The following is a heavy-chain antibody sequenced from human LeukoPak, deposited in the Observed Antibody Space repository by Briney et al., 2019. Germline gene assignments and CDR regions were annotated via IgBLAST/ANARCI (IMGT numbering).Heavy chain of an antibody. J-gene: IGHJ5*02. D-gene: IGHD3-16*02. Sequence: SGGSLRLSCAASGFTFSSYWMHWVRQAPGKGLVWVSRINRDGSSTSYADSLKGRFTISRDNTKNTLYLQINSLRAEDTAVYFCARDRWPTNWFDPWGQGTLVTVSS. CDR1: GFTFSSYW. CDR2: INRDGSST. V-gene: IGHV3-74*01. CDR3: ARDRWPTNWFDP.